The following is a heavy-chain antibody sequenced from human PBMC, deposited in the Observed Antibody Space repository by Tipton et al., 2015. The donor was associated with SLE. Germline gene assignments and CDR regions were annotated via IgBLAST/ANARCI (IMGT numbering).Heavy chain of an antibody. V-gene: IGHV4-38-2*01. CDR2: IYHSGST. CDR3: ARVPVYGDGYFDY. CDR1: GYSISSGYY. D-gene: IGHD4-17*01. Sequence: GLVKPSETLSLTCAVSGYSISSGYYWGWIRQPPGKGLEWIGSIYHSGSTYYNPPLKSRVTLSVDTSKNQFSLKLSSVTAADTAVYYCARVPVYGDGYFDYWGQGTLVTVSS. J-gene: IGHJ4*02.